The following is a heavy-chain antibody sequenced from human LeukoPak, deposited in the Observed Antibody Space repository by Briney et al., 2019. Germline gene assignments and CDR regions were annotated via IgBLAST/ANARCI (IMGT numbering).Heavy chain of an antibody. CDR1: GYTFTSYD. D-gene: IGHD2-21*02. V-gene: IGHV1-8*01. CDR3: ARADVVVTGMVDY. J-gene: IGHJ4*02. CDR2: MNPNSGNT. Sequence: ASVKVSCKASGYTFTSYDINWVRQAPGQGLEWMGWMNPNSGNTGYAQKFQGRVTMTRNTSISTAYMELSSLRSEDTAVYYCARADVVVTGMVDYWAREPWSPSPQ.